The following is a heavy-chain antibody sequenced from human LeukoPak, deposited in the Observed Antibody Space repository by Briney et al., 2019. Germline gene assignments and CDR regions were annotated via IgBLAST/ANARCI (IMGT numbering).Heavy chain of an antibody. V-gene: IGHV4-4*07. CDR1: GGSISSYY. CDR3: ARGAYVEMGTIDGHFDY. CDR2: IYTSGST. J-gene: IGHJ4*02. D-gene: IGHD5-24*01. Sequence: SETLSLTCTVSGGSISSYYWSWIRQPAGKGLEWIGRIYTSGSTNYNPSLKSRDTMSVDTSKNQFSLRLSSVTAADTAVYYCARGAYVEMGTIDGHFDYWGQGTLVTVSP.